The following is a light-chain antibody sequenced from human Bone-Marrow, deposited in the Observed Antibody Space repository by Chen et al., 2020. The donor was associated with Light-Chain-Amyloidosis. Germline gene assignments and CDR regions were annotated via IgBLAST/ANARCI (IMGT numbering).Light chain of an antibody. CDR3: SSYTITSTLV. V-gene: IGLV2-14*01. CDR2: EVT. Sequence: QPALTQPASVSGSPGQSITISCTGPSSDVGGDNHVSWYQQPPDKAPKLMIYEVTNRPSWVPDRLSGSKADNTASLTISGLQTEDEADYCCSSYTITSTLVFGGGTRVTVL. J-gene: IGLJ1*01. CDR1: SSDVGGDNH.